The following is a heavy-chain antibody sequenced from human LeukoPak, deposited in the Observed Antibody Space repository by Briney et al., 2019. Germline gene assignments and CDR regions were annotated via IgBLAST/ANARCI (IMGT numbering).Heavy chain of an antibody. Sequence: ASVKVSCKASGYTFTGYGISWVRQAPGQGLEWMGWISAYNGNTNYAQKLQGRVTMTTDTSTSTAYMELRSLRSDDTAVYYCARDFPITAGEYCGGDCYSYYYGMDVWGQGTTVTVSS. D-gene: IGHD2-21*02. J-gene: IGHJ6*02. CDR1: GYTFTGYG. CDR3: ARDFPITAGEYCGGDCYSYYYGMDV. V-gene: IGHV1-18*01. CDR2: ISAYNGNT.